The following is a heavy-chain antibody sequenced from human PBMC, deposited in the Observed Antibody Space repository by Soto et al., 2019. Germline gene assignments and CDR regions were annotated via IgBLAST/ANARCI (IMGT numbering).Heavy chain of an antibody. Sequence: ETLSLTCSVSGGSINSYYWSWVRQPPGKGLEWIGHVHYGGTTNYSPSLKSRVTISIDTSRNQFSLNLRSVTAADSAVYFCATVVGDGYSDYWGQGILVTVSS. CDR3: ATVVGDGYSDY. V-gene: IGHV4-59*01. J-gene: IGHJ4*02. D-gene: IGHD3-22*01. CDR2: VHYGGTT. CDR1: GGSINSYY.